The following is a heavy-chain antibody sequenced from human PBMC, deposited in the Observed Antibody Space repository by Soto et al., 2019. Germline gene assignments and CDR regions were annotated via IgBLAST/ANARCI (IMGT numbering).Heavy chain of an antibody. CDR1: GFTFSNAW. CDR3: TTQIVGATYATSDD. J-gene: IGHJ4*02. D-gene: IGHD1-26*01. V-gene: IGHV3-15*01. CDR2: IKSKTDGGTT. Sequence: AGWSLRLSCAASGFTFSNAWMSWVRQAPGKGLEWVGRIKSKTDGGTTDYAAPVKGRFTISRDDSKNTLYLQMNSLKTEDTAVYYCTTQIVGATYATSDDWGQGTLVTVSS.